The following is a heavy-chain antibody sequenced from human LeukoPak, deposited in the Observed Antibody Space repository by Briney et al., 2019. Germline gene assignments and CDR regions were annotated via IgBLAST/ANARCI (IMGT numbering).Heavy chain of an antibody. Sequence: GGSLRLFCAVSGLPFSTHCVLWAPDAPWKGLVLVSRIKSHRSTNYEDSVKGRFTMSRDNANNTLSQQMNRLRPEDTGVYYCARPPSEIGGYYPEYFRHWGQGTLLTVS. CDR3: ARPPSEIGGYYPEYFRH. CDR2: IKSHRST. J-gene: IGHJ1*01. CDR1: GLPFSTHC. D-gene: IGHD3-22*01. V-gene: IGHV3-74*01.